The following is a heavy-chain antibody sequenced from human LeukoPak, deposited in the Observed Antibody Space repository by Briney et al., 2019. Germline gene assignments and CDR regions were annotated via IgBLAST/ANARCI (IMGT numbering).Heavy chain of an antibody. V-gene: IGHV4-59*01. CDR2: IYYSGST. CDR1: GGSISSYY. D-gene: IGHD2-15*01. CDR3: ARASGALLYYGMDV. Sequence: PSETLSLTCTVSGGSISSYYWSWIRQPPGKGLEWIGYIYYSGSTNYNPSLKSRVTISVDTSKNQFSLKLSSVTAADTAVYYCARASGALLYYGMDVWGQGTTVIVSS. J-gene: IGHJ6*02.